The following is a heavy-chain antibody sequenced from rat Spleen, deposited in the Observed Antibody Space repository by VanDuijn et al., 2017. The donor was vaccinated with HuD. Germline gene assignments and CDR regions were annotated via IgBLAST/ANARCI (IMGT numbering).Heavy chain of an antibody. V-gene: IGHV5-22*01. CDR3: ARPNNYVYVMDA. D-gene: IGHD1-10*01. CDR1: GFTFSDYY. Sequence: EVQLVESDGGLVQPGRSLKLSCSASGFTFSDYYMAWVRQAPKKGLEWVASISYEGSSTYYGDSVKGRFTISRDNAKSNLYLQMNSLRSEDTATYYCARPNNYVYVMDAWGQGASVTVSS. J-gene: IGHJ4*01. CDR2: ISYEGSST.